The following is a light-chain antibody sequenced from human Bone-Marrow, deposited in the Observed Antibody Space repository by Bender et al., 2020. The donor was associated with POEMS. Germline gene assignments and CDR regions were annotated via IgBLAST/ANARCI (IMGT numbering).Light chain of an antibody. CDR2: EVT. CDR1: SSDIGTYDL. J-gene: IGLJ3*02. CDR3: SSYTSSSTWV. V-gene: IGLV2-14*02. Sequence: QSALTQPASVSGSPGQSITISCTGRSSDIGTYDLVSWYQHLPGKAPKLLIYEVTERPSGVSYRFSGSKSGNTASLTISGLQAEDEADYYCSSYTSSSTWVFGGGTKLTVL.